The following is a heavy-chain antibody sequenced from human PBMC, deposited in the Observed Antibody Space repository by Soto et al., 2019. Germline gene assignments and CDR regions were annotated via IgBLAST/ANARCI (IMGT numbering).Heavy chain of an antibody. D-gene: IGHD2-15*01. CDR1: VASISSTYW. J-gene: IGHJ5*02. CDR2: IYHTGTT. CDR3: ATLPPRIVVVMTDLPT. Sequence: QLRESGPGLVKPSGTLSLTCFVSVASISSTYWWSWVRQTPGKRLEWIGQIYHTGTTSYNPSLKNRVTTSLDTSNNQFSPRLTSMTAADTAVYYCATLPPRIVVVMTDLPTWGQGTLVTVSS. V-gene: IGHV4-4*02.